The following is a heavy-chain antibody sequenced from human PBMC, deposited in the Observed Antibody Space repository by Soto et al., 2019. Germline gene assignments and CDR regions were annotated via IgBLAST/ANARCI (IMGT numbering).Heavy chain of an antibody. Sequence: QLQLQESGPGLVKPSETLSLTCRVSDGSMNSDSSYWGWIRQPPGKGLEWIGGINHSGSTYHNLSLKGRVTMSVDASRNQFSLKLASMTAADTAVYYWARLGGYVSVGYYYLWDSWGQGTLVTVSS. CDR2: INHSGST. J-gene: IGHJ4*02. D-gene: IGHD3-22*01. V-gene: IGHV4-39*01. CDR3: ARLGGYVSVGYYYLWDS. CDR1: DGSMNSDSSY.